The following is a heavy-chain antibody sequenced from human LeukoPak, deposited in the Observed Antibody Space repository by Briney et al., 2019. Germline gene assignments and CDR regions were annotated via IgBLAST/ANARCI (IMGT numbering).Heavy chain of an antibody. J-gene: IGHJ3*02. CDR3: ARDGMVRGVIIWDAFDI. V-gene: IGHV3-48*02. CDR1: GFTFSNYA. D-gene: IGHD3-10*01. CDR2: ISSSSSTI. Sequence: GGSLRLSCLASGFTFSNYAMSWVRQAPGKGLEWVSYISSSSSTIYYADSVKGRFTISRDNAKNSLYLQMNSLRDEDTAVYYCARDGMVRGVIIWDAFDIWGQGTMVTVSS.